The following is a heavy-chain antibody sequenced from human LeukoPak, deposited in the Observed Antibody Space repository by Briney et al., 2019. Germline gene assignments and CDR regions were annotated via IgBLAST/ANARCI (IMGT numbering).Heavy chain of an antibody. J-gene: IGHJ6*03. CDR3: ARGDYYDSSGYYVYYYYMDV. CDR1: GYTFTGYY. D-gene: IGHD3-22*01. Sequence: ASVKVSCKASGYTFTGYYMHWVRQAPGQGLEWMGWINPNSGGTNYAQKFQGRVTITADESTSTAYMELSSLRSEDTAVYYCARGDYYDSSGYYVYYYYMDVWGKGTTVTISS. CDR2: INPNSGGT. V-gene: IGHV1-2*02.